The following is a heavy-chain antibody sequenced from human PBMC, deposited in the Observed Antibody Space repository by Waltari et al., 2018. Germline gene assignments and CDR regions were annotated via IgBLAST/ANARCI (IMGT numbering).Heavy chain of an antibody. V-gene: IGHV4-38-2*01. J-gene: IGHJ3*02. D-gene: IGHD3-22*01. CDR2: IYHSGST. Sequence: QVQLQESGPGLVKPSETLSLTCAVSGYSISSGYYWGWIRQPQGKGLEWIGSIYHSGSTSYHPSLKSRVTISVDTSKNQFSLKLSSVTAADTAVYYCASQGPMIVVVSDAFDIWGQGTMVTVSS. CDR1: GYSISSGYY. CDR3: ASQGPMIVVVSDAFDI.